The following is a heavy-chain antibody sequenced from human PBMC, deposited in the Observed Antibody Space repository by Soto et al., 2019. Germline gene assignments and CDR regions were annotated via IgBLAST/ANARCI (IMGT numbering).Heavy chain of an antibody. D-gene: IGHD2-8*01. CDR2: INPKSGGT. CDR1: GYSFTDYH. V-gene: IGHV1-2*04. Sequence: ASVKVTCKASGYSFTDYHIHWVRQAPGQGLEWLGRINPKSGGTSTAQKFQGWVTMTTDTSISTASMELTRLTSDDTAIYYCARGDSTDCSNGVCSFFYNHDMDVWGQGTTATVSS. J-gene: IGHJ6*02. CDR3: ARGDSTDCSNGVCSFFYNHDMDV.